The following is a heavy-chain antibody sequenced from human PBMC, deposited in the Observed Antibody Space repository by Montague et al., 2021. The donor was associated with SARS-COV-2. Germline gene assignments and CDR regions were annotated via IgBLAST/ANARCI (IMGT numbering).Heavy chain of an antibody. CDR2: ISGSGNSK. CDR3: ARDMMGIRTMVTSLED. D-gene: IGHD5-18*01. V-gene: IGHV3-23*01. Sequence: SLRLSCAGSGFTFTSYALNWVRQAPGKGLEWVSAISGSGNSKFYADSVKGRFSISRDNYKNTLYLQMNSLRAEDTAVYYCARDMMGIRTMVTSLEDWGRGTLVTVSS. J-gene: IGHJ4*02. CDR1: GFTFTSYA.